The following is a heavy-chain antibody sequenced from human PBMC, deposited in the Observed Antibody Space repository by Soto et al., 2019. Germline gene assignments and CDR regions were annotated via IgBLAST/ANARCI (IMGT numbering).Heavy chain of an antibody. J-gene: IGHJ4*02. CDR3: ARTPRRPVVTAIWNLDY. D-gene: IGHD2-21*02. CDR1: GFTFSSYG. Sequence: GGSLRLSCAASGFTFSSYGMHWVRQAPGKGLEWVAVIWYDGSNKYYADSVKGRFTISRDNSKNTLYLQMNSLRAEDTAVYYCARTPRRPVVTAIWNLDYWGQGTLVTVSS. CDR2: IWYDGSNK. V-gene: IGHV3-33*01.